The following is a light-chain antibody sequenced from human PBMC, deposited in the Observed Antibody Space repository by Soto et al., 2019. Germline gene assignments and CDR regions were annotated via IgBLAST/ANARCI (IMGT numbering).Light chain of an antibody. CDR2: GAS. V-gene: IGKV3-20*01. CDR3: QQYGSSGT. CDR1: QSVSSN. Sequence: EIVMTQSPATLAVSPGGRATLSCSASQSVSSNLAWYQQKPGQAPRLLIYGASNRATGLPDRFSGSGSGTDSTLTISRLAPEDFAVYYCQQYGSSGTFGQGTKVDIK. J-gene: IGKJ1*01.